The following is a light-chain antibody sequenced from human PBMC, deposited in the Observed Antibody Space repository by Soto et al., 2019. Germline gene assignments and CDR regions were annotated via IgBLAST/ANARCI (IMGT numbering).Light chain of an antibody. V-gene: IGLV2-23*02. CDR3: CSYAGTNPSYV. CDR1: TSDVGTRNL. J-gene: IGLJ1*01. Sequence: QSVLTQPASVSGSPGQSITISCTGSTSDVGTRNLVSWYQHHPGKAPQLLIYDVNKRPSGISNRFSGSKSGNTASLTISGLQAEDEADYHCCSYAGTNPSYVFGTGTKVTVL. CDR2: DVN.